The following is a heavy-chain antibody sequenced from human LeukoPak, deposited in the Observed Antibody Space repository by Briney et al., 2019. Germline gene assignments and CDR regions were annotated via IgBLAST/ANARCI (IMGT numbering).Heavy chain of an antibody. V-gene: IGHV4-34*01. J-gene: IGHJ5*02. Sequence: SETRSLTCAVYGGSFSGYYWSWIRQPPGKGLEWIGEINHSGSTNYNPSLKSRVTISVDTSKNQFSLKLSSVTAADTAVYYCARGRILTGYYRRNWFDPWGQGTLVTVSS. D-gene: IGHD3-9*01. CDR3: ARGRILTGYYRRNWFDP. CDR2: INHSGST. CDR1: GGSFSGYY.